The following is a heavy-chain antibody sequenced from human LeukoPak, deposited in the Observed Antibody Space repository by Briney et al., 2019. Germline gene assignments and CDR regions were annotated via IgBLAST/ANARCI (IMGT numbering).Heavy chain of an antibody. CDR2: INPNSGGT. V-gene: IGHV1-2*02. J-gene: IGHJ6*03. CDR3: ARGAEFYYYMDV. CDR1: GYTFTGYY. D-gene: IGHD2/OR15-2a*01. Sequence: ASVNVSCKASGYTFTGYYMHWVRQAPGQGLEWMGWINPNSGGTNYAQKFQGRVTMTRDTSISTAYMELSRLRSDDTAVYFCARGAEFYYYMDVWGKGTTVTISS.